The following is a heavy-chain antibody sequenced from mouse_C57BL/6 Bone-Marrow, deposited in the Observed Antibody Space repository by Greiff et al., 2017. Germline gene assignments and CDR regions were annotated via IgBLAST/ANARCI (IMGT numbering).Heavy chain of an antibody. V-gene: IGHV5-6*01. CDR2: ISIFFIYT. CDR1: FFPFLLSF. D-gene: IGHD1-1*01. Sequence: EVKVVESGGDLAPPGGSLKLSSPSSFFPFLLSFLSFFLPPPYTILYFFSTISIFFIYTYYPDSFKLRFTISRDNAKNTLYLQMSSLKSEDTAMYYCARGDYGSSYGHYYAMDYWGQGTSVTVSS. J-gene: IGHJ4*01. CDR3: ARGDYGSSYGHYYAMDY.